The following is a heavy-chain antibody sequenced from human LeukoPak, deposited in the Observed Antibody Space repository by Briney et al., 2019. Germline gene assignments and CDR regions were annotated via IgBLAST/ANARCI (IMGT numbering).Heavy chain of an antibody. CDR2: ISSSSSYI. D-gene: IGHD3-10*01. V-gene: IGHV3-21*01. Sequence: GGSLRLSCAASGFTFSSYSMNWVRQAPGKGLEWISSISSSSSYIYYADSVKGRFTISRDNAKNSLYLQMNSLRAEDTAVYYCARDFQVWFGEAYGMDVWGKGTTVTVSS. CDR3: ARDFQVWFGEAYGMDV. CDR1: GFTFSSYS. J-gene: IGHJ6*04.